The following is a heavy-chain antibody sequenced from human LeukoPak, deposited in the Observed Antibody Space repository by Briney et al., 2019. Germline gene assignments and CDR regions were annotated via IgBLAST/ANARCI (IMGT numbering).Heavy chain of an antibody. Sequence: GXXLRLSCAASGFTFSSYAMSWVRQAPGKGLEWVSGISGSGDNTYYADSVKGRFTISRDNSRNTLYLQMNRLRADDSALYYCARVRASNWDPFDSWGQGTPVTVSS. J-gene: IGHJ4*02. CDR2: ISGSGDNT. CDR3: ARVRASNWDPFDS. CDR1: GFTFSSYA. D-gene: IGHD6-13*01. V-gene: IGHV3-23*01.